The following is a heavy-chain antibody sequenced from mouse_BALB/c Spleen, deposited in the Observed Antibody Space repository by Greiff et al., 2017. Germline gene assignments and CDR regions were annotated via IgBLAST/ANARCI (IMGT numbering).Heavy chain of an antibody. CDR2: ISSGGSYT. CDR1: GFTFSSYA. V-gene: IGHV5-9-4*01. J-gene: IGHJ2*01. Sequence: EVQRVESGGGLVKPGGSLKLSCAASGFTFSSYAMSWVRQSPEKRLEWVAEISSGGSYTYYPDTVTGRFTISRDNAKNTLYLEMSSLRSEDTAMYYCARPGNYGGFDYWGQGTTLTVSS. D-gene: IGHD2-1*01. CDR3: ARPGNYGGFDY.